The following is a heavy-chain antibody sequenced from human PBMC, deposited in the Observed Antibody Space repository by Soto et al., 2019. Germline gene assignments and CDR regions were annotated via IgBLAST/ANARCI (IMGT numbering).Heavy chain of an antibody. CDR2: IWLDGSER. J-gene: IGHJ5*01. CDR3: ARDASGTTSFLAS. D-gene: IGHD1-1*01. Sequence: GGSLRLSCEASGFMFGTSGMHWVRQAPGKGLEWVSGIWLDGSERYHSDSVKGRFTISRDNSKNTLFLQMNSLRVEDTAVYFCARDASGTTSFLASWGQGTLVTVS. CDR1: GFMFGTSG. V-gene: IGHV3-33*01.